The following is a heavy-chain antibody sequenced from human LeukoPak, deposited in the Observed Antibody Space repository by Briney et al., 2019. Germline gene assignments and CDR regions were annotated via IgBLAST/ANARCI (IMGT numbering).Heavy chain of an antibody. D-gene: IGHD3-10*01. V-gene: IGHV3-7*01. J-gene: IGHJ6*03. Sequence: PGGSLRLSCAASGFNFSQYWMSWLRQAPGKGLEWVANIKHDGSEKQDGSEKNYVDSVKGRFTISRDNAKNSLYLQMNSLRAEDTAVYYCARSGRGVDSFYFYMDVWGKGTTVTVSS. CDR1: GFNFSQYW. CDR2: IKHDGSEKQDGSEK. CDR3: ARSGRGVDSFYFYMDV.